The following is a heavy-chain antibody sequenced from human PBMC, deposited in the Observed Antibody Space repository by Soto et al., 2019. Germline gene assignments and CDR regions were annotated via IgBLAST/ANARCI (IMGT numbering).Heavy chain of an antibody. D-gene: IGHD3-3*01. V-gene: IGHV3-23*01. Sequence: GGSLRLSCEASGFSFSSSAMNWVRQAPGKGLEWISVISGGGGATYFADSVKGRFTISRDNSKNTLYLQMNSLRAEDTAVYYCAKATLRVVHPLVFDHWGQGSLVTVSS. CDR2: ISGGGGAT. J-gene: IGHJ4*02. CDR1: GFSFSSSA. CDR3: AKATLRVVHPLVFDH.